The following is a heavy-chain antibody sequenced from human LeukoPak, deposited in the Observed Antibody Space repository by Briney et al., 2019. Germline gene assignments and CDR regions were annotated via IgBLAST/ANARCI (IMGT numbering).Heavy chain of an antibody. CDR1: GFTFSTYW. CDR3: ARAPSEIGGYYPEYFRH. D-gene: IGHD3-22*01. V-gene: IGHV3-74*01. CDR2: IKSDGST. J-gene: IGHJ1*01. Sequence: GGSLRLSCAASGFTFSTYWMHWVRQAPGKGLVWVSRIKSDGSTNYADSVKGRFTISRDNAKNTVSPQMNSLRAEDTGVYYCARAPSEIGGYYPEYFRHWGQGTLVTVSS.